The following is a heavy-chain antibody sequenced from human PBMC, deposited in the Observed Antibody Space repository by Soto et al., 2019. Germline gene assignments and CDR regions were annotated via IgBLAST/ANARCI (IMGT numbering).Heavy chain of an antibody. CDR2: IVPLFGTT. D-gene: IGHD1-1*01. V-gene: IGHV1-69*12. J-gene: IGHJ6*02. CDR3: VRVRREPCFRSTCNGYNGMDV. Sequence: QVQLVQSGAEVKKPGSSVKVSCKASGGTFSSYAISWVRQAPGQGLEWMGGIVPLFGTTNYAQRFQGRVTITADESTSTADMELGSLGSEDTALYFCVRVRREPCFRSTCNGYNGMDVWGQGTTVTVSS. CDR1: GGTFSSYA.